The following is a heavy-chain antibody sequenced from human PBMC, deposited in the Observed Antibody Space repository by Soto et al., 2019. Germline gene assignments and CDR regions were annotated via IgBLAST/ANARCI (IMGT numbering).Heavy chain of an antibody. V-gene: IGHV3-21*01. Sequence: GGSLRLSCAASGFTFSSYSMNWVRQAPGKGLEWVSSISSSSSYIYYADSVKGRFTISRDNAKNSLYLQMNSLRAEDTAVYYCARDSAIAAAGTYYYYGMDVWGQGTTVTVSS. CDR3: ARDSAIAAAGTYYYYGMDV. CDR2: ISSSSSYI. D-gene: IGHD6-13*01. CDR1: GFTFSSYS. J-gene: IGHJ6*02.